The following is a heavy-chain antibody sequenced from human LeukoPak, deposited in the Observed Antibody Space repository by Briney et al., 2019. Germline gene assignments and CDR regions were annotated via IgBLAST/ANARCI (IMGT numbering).Heavy chain of an antibody. CDR2: INPSGGTT. CDR3: ARESSGSYKDAFDI. V-gene: IGHV1-46*01. CDR1: GYTFTGYY. Sequence: ASVKVSCKASGYTFTGYYIHWVRQAPGQGLEWMGIINPSGGTTNYAQKFRGRVTMTRDMSTSTVYMELSSLRSEDTAVYYCARESSGSYKDAFDIWGQGTMVTVSS. J-gene: IGHJ3*02. D-gene: IGHD1-26*01.